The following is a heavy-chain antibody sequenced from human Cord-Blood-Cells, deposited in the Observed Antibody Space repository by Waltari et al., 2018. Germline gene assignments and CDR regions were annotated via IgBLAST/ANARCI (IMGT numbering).Heavy chain of an antibody. CDR1: GGTFSSYA. J-gene: IGHJ2*01. D-gene: IGHD6-6*01. CDR2: IITILGIA. V-gene: IGHV1-69*09. CDR3: ATGYSSSSWYFDL. Sequence: QVQLVQSGAEVKKPGSSVKVPCKASGGTFSSYAISWVRQAPGQGLEWMGRIITILGIANYAQKFQGRVTITADKTTSTAYMELSSLRSEDTAVYYGATGYSSSSWYFDLWGRGTLVTVSS.